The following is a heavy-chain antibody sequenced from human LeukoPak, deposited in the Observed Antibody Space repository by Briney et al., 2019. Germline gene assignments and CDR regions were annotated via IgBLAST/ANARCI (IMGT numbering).Heavy chain of an antibody. D-gene: IGHD3-10*01. V-gene: IGHV3-74*01. CDR2: INSDGSST. Sequence: GGSLRLSCAASGFTFSSYWMHWVRRAPGKGLVWVSRINSDGSSTSYADSVKGRFTISRDNAKNTLYLQMNSLRAEDTAVYYCAREMGGDYGSGTFLDLWGQGNMVTVSS. J-gene: IGHJ5*02. CDR3: AREMGGDYGSGTFLDL. CDR1: GFTFSSYW.